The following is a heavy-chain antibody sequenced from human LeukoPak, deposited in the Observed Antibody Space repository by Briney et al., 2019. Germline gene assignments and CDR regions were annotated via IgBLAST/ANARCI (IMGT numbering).Heavy chain of an antibody. Sequence: ASVKVSCKASGYTFTGYYMHWVRQAPGQGLEWMGWISAYNGNTNYAQKLQGRVTMTTDTSTSTAYMELRSLRSDDTAVYYCARAQALVEMDFDYWGQGTLVTVSS. D-gene: IGHD5-24*01. J-gene: IGHJ4*02. CDR3: ARAQALVEMDFDY. V-gene: IGHV1-18*04. CDR1: GYTFTGYY. CDR2: ISAYNGNT.